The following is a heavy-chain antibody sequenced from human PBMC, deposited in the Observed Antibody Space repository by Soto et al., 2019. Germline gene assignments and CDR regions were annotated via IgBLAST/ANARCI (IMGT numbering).Heavy chain of an antibody. D-gene: IGHD5-18*01. Sequence: GGSLRLSCAASGFTFSSYAMSWVRQAPGKGLEWVSAISGSGGSTYYADSVKGRFTISRDNSKNTLYLQMNSLRAEDTAVYYCAKDLSYAYINLSFDYWGQGTLVTVSS. CDR1: GFTFSSYA. CDR2: ISGSGGST. CDR3: AKDLSYAYINLSFDY. V-gene: IGHV3-23*01. J-gene: IGHJ4*02.